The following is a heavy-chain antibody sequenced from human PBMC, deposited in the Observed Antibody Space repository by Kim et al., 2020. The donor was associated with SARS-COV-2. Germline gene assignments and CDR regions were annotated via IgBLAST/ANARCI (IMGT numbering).Heavy chain of an antibody. J-gene: IGHJ4*02. V-gene: IGHV3-23*01. CDR3: ANHRGPTMVQGFYY. D-gene: IGHD3-10*01. Sequence: AGPVKGRFTISRDHSQNTLYLQMNSLGAEDTAVYYCANHRGPTMVQGFYYWGQGTLVTVSS.